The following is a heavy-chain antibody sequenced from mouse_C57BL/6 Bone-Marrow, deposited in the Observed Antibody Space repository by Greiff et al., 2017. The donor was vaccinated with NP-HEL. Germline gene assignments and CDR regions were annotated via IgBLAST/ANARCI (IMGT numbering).Heavy chain of an antibody. CDR3: ARKGGWLGDY. J-gene: IGHJ2*01. Sequence: VQLKESGPELVKPGDSVKISCKASGYSFTGYFMNWVMQSHGKSLEWIGRINPYNGDTFYNQKFKGKATLTVDKSSSTAHMELRSLTSEDSAVYYCARKGGWLGDYWGQGTTLTVSS. V-gene: IGHV1-20*01. CDR2: INPYNGDT. CDR1: GYSFTGYF. D-gene: IGHD2-2*01.